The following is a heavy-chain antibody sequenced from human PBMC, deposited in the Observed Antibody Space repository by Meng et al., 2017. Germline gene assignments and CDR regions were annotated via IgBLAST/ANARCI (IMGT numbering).Heavy chain of an antibody. CDR3: ARDAYCSSTSCYALYYYYYGMDV. CDR2: INAGNGNT. Sequence: ASVKVSCKASGYTFTSYAMHWVRQAAGQRLEWMGWINAGNGNTKYSQKFQGRVTITRDTSASTAYMELSSLRSEDTAVYYCARDAYCSSTSCYALYYYYYGMDVWGQGTTVTVSS. V-gene: IGHV1-3*01. J-gene: IGHJ6*02. D-gene: IGHD2-2*01. CDR1: GYTFTSYA.